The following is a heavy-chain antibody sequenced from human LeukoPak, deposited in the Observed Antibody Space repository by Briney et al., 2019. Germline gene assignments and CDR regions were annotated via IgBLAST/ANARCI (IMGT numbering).Heavy chain of an antibody. D-gene: IGHD4-11*01. V-gene: IGHV3-48*03. CDR3: ARERTTVVSGTTIGAY. CDR2: ISGSSTSI. Sequence: GGSLRLSCAVSGFTFSTYEMNWVRQAAGEGREWISYISGSSTSIYYADSVKGRFTISRDNAKNALYLQMNSLRADDTAVYYCARERTTVVSGTTIGAYWGQGTLVTVSS. J-gene: IGHJ4*02. CDR1: GFTFSTYE.